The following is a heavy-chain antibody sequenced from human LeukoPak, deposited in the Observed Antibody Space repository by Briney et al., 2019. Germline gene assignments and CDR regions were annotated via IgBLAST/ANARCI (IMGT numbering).Heavy chain of an antibody. V-gene: IGHV4-39*07. Sequence: SETLSLTCTVSGGSISSSSHYWGWIRQPPGKGLEWIGSIYYSGDSYYNPSLKSRVTISVDTSKNQFSLKLSSVTAADTAVYYCARVGGFGELLTPFDYWGQGTLVTVSS. D-gene: IGHD3-10*01. CDR2: IYYSGDS. CDR1: GGSISSSSHY. CDR3: ARVGGFGELLTPFDY. J-gene: IGHJ4*02.